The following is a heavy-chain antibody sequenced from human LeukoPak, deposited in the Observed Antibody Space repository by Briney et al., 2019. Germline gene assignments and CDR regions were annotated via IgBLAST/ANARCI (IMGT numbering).Heavy chain of an antibody. CDR3: ATPRMEYYGSGIHYSYYYVDV. V-gene: IGHV1-69*13. J-gene: IGHJ6*03. CDR2: VIPHSGIA. CDR1: GGAFTRAA. Sequence: SVKVPCKASGGAFTRAAVSWVRQAPGQGLEWMGGVIPHSGIADYAQKFQGRVTLTADESTSTVYMELNRLTSEDTAVYYCATPRMEYYGSGIHYSYYYVDVWGSGTAVTVSS. D-gene: IGHD3-10*01.